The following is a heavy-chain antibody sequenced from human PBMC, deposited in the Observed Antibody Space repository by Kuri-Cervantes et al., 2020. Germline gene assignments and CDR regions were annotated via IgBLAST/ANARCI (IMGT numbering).Heavy chain of an antibody. V-gene: IGHV1-2*02. Sequence: ASVKVSCKASGYTFTGYYMHWVRQAPGQGLEWMGWINPNSGGTNYAQKFQGRVTMTRDTSISTAYMELSRLRSDDTAVYYCARERLSPLRGWFDPWVQGTLVTVSS. J-gene: IGHJ5*02. CDR2: INPNSGGT. CDR1: GYTFTGYY. CDR3: ARERLSPLRGWFDP. D-gene: IGHD3-10*01.